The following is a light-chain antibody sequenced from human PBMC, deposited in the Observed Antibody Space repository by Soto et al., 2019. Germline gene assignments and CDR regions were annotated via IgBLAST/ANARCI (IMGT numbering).Light chain of an antibody. CDR2: DGS. Sequence: IQMTQSPSSLSASVGDRVTITCRVSQSISSGLGWYQKKPGKAPRLLIYDGSTLESGVPSRFSGSGSGTEFTLTISSLQPEDFATYCCQHYSTVWSFGQGTKVDI. J-gene: IGKJ1*01. CDR3: QHYSTVWS. V-gene: IGKV1-5*01. CDR1: QSISSG.